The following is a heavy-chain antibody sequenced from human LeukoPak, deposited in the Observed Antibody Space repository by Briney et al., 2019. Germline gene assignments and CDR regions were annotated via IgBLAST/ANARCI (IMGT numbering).Heavy chain of an antibody. J-gene: IGHJ6*04. CDR3: AKDTTIGYSSSCMDV. D-gene: IGHD6-13*01. CDR1: GFTFDDYA. V-gene: IGHV3-9*01. CDR2: ISWNSGSI. Sequence: SLRLSCAASGFTFDDYAMHWVRQAPGKGLEWVSGISWNSGSIGYADSVKGRFTISRDNAKNSLYLQMNSLRAEDTALYYCAKDTTIGYSSSCMDVWGKGTTVTVSS.